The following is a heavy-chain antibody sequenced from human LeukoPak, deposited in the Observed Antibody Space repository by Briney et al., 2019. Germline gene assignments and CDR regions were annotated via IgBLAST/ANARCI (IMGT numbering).Heavy chain of an antibody. CDR1: GFTFSSYG. Sequence: PGGSLRLSCAASGFTFSSYGMHWVRQAPGRGREWVAFIRYDGSNKYYADSVKGRFTISRDNSKNTLYLQVKSLRAEDTAVYYCAKVAGSSGCPFDYWGQGTLVTVSS. D-gene: IGHD6-19*01. CDR2: IRYDGSNK. CDR3: AKVAGSSGCPFDY. V-gene: IGHV3-30*02. J-gene: IGHJ4*02.